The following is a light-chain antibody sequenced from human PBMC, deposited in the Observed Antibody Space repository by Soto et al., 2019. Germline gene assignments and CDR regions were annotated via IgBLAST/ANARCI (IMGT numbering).Light chain of an antibody. CDR2: EVS. V-gene: IGLV2-14*01. J-gene: IGLJ2*01. CDR3: SSYTNSGSV. CDR1: SSDVGGYDY. Sequence: QSALTQPPSVSGSPGQSVTISCIGTSSDVGGYDYVSWYQQRPGKAPKLLIYEVSNRPSGVSNRFSGSKSGNTASLTIYGLQAEDEADYYCSSYTNSGSVFGGGTKVTVL.